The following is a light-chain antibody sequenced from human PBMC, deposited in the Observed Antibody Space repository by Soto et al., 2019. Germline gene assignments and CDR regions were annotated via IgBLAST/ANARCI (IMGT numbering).Light chain of an antibody. CDR3: TSYTSISTYV. V-gene: IGLV2-14*01. J-gene: IGLJ1*01. CDR1: SSDVGDYNY. Sequence: QSVLTQPASVSGSPGQSITISCTGTSSDVGDYNYVSWYQQHPGKAPKLMIFEVSHRPSGVSNRFSGSKSGNTASLTISGLQAEDEADYYCTSYTSISTYVFGTGTKVTVL. CDR2: EVS.